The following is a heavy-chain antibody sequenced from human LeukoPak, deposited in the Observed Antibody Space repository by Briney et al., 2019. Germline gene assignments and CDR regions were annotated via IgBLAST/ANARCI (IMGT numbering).Heavy chain of an antibody. J-gene: IGHJ6*04. CDR3: ARDGGRGCSSTSCPMDV. D-gene: IGHD2-2*01. CDR2: IIPIFGTA. V-gene: IGHV1-69*13. CDR1: GGTFSSYA. Sequence: ASVKVSCKASGGTFSSYAVSWVRQAPGQGLEWMGGIIPIFGTANYAQKFQGRVTITADESTSTAYMELSSLRSEDTAVYYCARDGGRGCSSTSCPMDVWGKGTTVTVSS.